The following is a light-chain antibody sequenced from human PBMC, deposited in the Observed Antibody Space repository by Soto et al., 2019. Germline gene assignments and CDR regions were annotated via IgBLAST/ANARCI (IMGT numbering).Light chain of an antibody. Sequence: EIVLTQSPATLSLSPGERATLSCRASQSVSNYLAWYQQKPGQAPRLLIYDVSKRATGIPARFSGSGSGTDFTLTISSLESADFAVYYCQQYGSSPPRTFGQGTKVDIK. CDR3: QQYGSSPPRT. V-gene: IGKV3-11*01. CDR2: DVS. CDR1: QSVSNY. J-gene: IGKJ1*01.